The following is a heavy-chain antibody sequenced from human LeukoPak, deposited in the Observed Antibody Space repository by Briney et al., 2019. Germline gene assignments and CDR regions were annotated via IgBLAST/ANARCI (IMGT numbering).Heavy chain of an antibody. CDR1: GFTFSSYS. J-gene: IGHJ5*02. CDR3: ARVGYSSGWYGWFDP. D-gene: IGHD6-19*01. CDR2: ISSSSSYI. V-gene: IGHV3-21*01. Sequence: GGSLRLSCAASGFTFSSYSMNWVRQAPGKGLEWVSSISSSSSYIYYADSVKGRFTISRDNAKNSLFLQTNSLRAEDTAVYYCARVGYSSGWYGWFDPWGQGTLVTVSS.